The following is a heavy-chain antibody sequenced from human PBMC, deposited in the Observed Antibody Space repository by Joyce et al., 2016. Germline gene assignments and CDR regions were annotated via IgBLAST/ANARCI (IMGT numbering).Heavy chain of an antibody. V-gene: IGHV3-21*02. CDR1: GFTVRTSS. CDR3: ARGGLVYDYSMDV. D-gene: IGHD2-8*02. CDR2: ISGDSTYI. J-gene: IGHJ6*02. Sequence: EVQLVESGGGLVEPGGSLRISCAASGFTVRTSSMSWFRQAPGKGLEWVSAISGDSTYIFYADSVKGRFTVSRDNAKNSLYLQMNTLRAEDTAVFFCARGGLVYDYSMDVWGQGTTVTVSS.